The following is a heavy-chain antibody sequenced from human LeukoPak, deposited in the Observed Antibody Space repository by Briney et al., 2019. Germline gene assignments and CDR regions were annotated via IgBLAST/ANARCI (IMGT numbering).Heavy chain of an antibody. CDR2: IRYDVSNK. J-gene: IGHJ4*02. CDR3: AKTWAYYYDSSGYRPIVY. Sequence: GGSLRLSCVAAGFIFSSYGMHWVRQAPGKGLEWVAFIRYDVSNKYYADSVKGRFTISRDNSKNTLYLQMNSLRAEDTAVYYCAKTWAYYYDSSGYRPIVYRGQGTLVTVSS. D-gene: IGHD3-22*01. V-gene: IGHV3-30*02. CDR1: GFIFSSYG.